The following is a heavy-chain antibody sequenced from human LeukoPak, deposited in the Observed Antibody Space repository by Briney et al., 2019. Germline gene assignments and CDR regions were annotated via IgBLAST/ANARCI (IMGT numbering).Heavy chain of an antibody. CDR1: GGSISSYNSY. Sequence: SATLSLTCTISGGSISSYNSYWAWIRQPPGKGLEWIGTIYYSGTTYSNPSLKSRVTMSVDTSNNQFSLKLSSVTAADTAVYYCARQSPPEYRSGCSPIDYWGQGTLVTVSS. CDR2: IYYSGTT. CDR3: ARQSPPEYRSGCSPIDY. J-gene: IGHJ4*02. V-gene: IGHV4-39*01. D-gene: IGHD6-19*01.